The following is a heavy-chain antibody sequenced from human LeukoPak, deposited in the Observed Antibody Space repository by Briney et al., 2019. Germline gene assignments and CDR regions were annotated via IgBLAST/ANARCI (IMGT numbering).Heavy chain of an antibody. CDR3: ARDLVGYYYYGMDV. J-gene: IGHJ6*02. V-gene: IGHV4-30-4*01. D-gene: IGHD3-9*01. Sequence: PSETLSLTCTVSGGSISSGDYYWSWIRQPPGKGLEWIGYIYYSGSTYYNPSLKSRVTISVDTSKNQFSLKLSSVTAADTAVYYCARDLVGYYYYGMDVWGRGTTVTVSS. CDR1: GGSISSGDYY. CDR2: IYYSGST.